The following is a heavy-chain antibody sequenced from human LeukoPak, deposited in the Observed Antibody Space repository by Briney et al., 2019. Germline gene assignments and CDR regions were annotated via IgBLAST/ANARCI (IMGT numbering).Heavy chain of an antibody. J-gene: IGHJ5*02. D-gene: IGHD6-13*01. CDR3: ARVIAAAGTWWFDP. CDR1: GGSISSYY. CDR2: IYYSGST. V-gene: IGHV4-59*01. Sequence: SETLSLTCTVSGGSISSYYWSWIRQPPGKGLEWIGYIYYSGSTNYNPSLKSRVSLSVDTSKNQFSLKLSSVTAADTAVYYCARVIAAAGTWWFDPWGQGTLVTVSS.